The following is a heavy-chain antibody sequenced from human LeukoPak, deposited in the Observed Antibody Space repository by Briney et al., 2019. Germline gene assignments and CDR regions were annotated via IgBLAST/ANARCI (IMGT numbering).Heavy chain of an antibody. D-gene: IGHD3-22*01. CDR3: ARRAYYYDSSGDFDY. CDR1: GYTFTGYY. V-gene: IGHV1-2*02. J-gene: IGHJ4*02. CDR2: INPNSGGT. Sequence: GASVKVSCKASGYTFTGYYMHWVRQAPGQGLEWMGWINPNSGGTNYAQKFQGRVTMTRDTSISTAYMELSRLRSDDTAVYYCARRAYYYDSSGDFDYWGQGTLVTVSS.